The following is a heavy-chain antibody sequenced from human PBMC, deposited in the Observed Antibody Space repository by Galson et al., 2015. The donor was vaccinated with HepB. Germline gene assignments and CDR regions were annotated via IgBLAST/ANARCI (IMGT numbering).Heavy chain of an antibody. V-gene: IGHV3-9*01. CDR2: TSWNSGSI. CDR1: GFTCDDYA. D-gene: IGHD3-10*01. CDR3: AKGHSTRGSVYFDY. J-gene: IGHJ4*02. Sequence: SLRLSCAASGFTCDDYAMHWVRQAPGKGLEWVSGTSWNSGSIGYADSVKGRFIISRDNAKNSLYLQMNSLRAEDTALYYCAKGHSTRGSVYFDYWGQGTLVTVSS.